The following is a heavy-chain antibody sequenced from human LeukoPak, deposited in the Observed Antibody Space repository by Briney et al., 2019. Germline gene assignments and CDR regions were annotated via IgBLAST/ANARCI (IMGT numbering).Heavy chain of an antibody. D-gene: IGHD6-13*01. V-gene: IGHV3-23*01. Sequence: GGSLRLSCAASGFTYSSYAMSWVRQAPGKGLESVSAISGNGGSTYYADSVKGRFTISRDNSKNTLYLQMNSLRAEDTAVYYCAKDWALAAAARADPHWGQGTLVTVSS. CDR1: GFTYSSYA. CDR2: ISGNGGST. J-gene: IGHJ4*02. CDR3: AKDWALAAAARADPH.